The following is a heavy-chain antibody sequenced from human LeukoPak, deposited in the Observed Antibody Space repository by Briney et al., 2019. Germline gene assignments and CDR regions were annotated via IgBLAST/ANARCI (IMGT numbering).Heavy chain of an antibody. CDR3: ARARGAVAIDY. J-gene: IGHJ4*02. V-gene: IGHV4-30-2*01. D-gene: IGHD6-19*01. Sequence: SQTLSLTCTVSGGSISSGGYYWSWIRQPPGKGLEWIGYIYHSGSTYYNPSLKSRVTISVDRSKNQFSLKLSSVTAADTAVYYCARARGAVAIDYWGQGTLVTVSS. CDR1: GGSISSGGYY. CDR2: IYHSGST.